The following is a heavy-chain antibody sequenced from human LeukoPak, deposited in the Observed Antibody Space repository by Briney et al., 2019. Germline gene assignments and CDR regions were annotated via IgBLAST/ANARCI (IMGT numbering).Heavy chain of an antibody. CDR1: GGSISSGSYY. D-gene: IGHD3-9*01. CDR2: IYTSGST. CDR3: AKHDTPTYYDILTGYRSAASYWFDP. J-gene: IGHJ5*02. V-gene: IGHV4-61*02. Sequence: PSETLSLTCTVSGGSISSGSYYWSWIRQPAGKGLEWIGRIYTSGSTNYNPSLKSRVTISVDTSKNLFSLNLSSVTAADTAVYYCAKHDTPTYYDILTGYRSAASYWFDPWGQGTLVTVSS.